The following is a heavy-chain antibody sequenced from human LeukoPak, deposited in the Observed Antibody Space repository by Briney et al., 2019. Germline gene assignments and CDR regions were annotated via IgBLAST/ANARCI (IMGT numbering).Heavy chain of an antibody. CDR1: GXTFSSYA. CDR3: ARGFGDYYAFDI. J-gene: IGHJ3*02. Sequence: GGSLRLSCAASGXTFSSYAMHWVRQAPGKGLEYVSAINSNGGSTYYADSVKGRFTISRDNSKNTLYLQMGSLRAEDMAVYYCARGFGDYYAFDIWGQGTMVTVSS. D-gene: IGHD3-10*01. CDR2: INSNGGST. V-gene: IGHV3-64*02.